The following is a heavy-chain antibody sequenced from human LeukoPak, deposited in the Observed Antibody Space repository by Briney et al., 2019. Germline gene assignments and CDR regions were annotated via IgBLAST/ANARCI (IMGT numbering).Heavy chain of an antibody. CDR2: ITSGGDYI. CDR3: ARGHYDVLAASYKWTPDY. J-gene: IGHJ4*02. D-gene: IGHD3-9*01. V-gene: IGHV3-21*01. Sequence: GGSLRLSCAASGFTFNTFNMNWVRQAPGKGLEWVSSITSGGDYIYYADSVKDRFITSRDKPKHSTSLQLNSLRGASPAVYYCARGHYDVLAASYKWTPDYWGQGTLVTVSS. CDR1: GFTFNTFN.